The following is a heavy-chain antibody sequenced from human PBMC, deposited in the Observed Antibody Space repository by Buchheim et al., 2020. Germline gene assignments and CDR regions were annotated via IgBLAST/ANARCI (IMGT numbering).Heavy chain of an antibody. CDR3: AKGVATYDY. J-gene: IGHJ4*02. D-gene: IGHD5-12*01. Sequence: EVQLLESGGGLVQPGGSLRLSCAASGFTFSSDAMNWVRQPPGKGLEWVSTISSDGRNTHYADSVEGRFTISRDNSKNNVYLQMNSLRAEDTAIYYCAKGVATYDYWGQGTL. V-gene: IGHV3-23*01. CDR1: GFTFSSDA. CDR2: ISSDGRNT.